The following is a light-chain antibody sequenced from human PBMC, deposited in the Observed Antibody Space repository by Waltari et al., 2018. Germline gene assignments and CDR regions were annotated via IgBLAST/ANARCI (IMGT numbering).Light chain of an antibody. CDR3: QQYSSYSLYS. Sequence: DIQMTQSPSTLSASVGDRVTITCRASQSISDWLAWYQQKPGKAPGLLIYKASTLESGVPSRFSGSGSRTEFTLTVSSLQPDDFATYYCQQYSSYSLYSFGQGTKLEMK. CDR1: QSISDW. J-gene: IGKJ2*03. V-gene: IGKV1-5*03. CDR2: KAS.